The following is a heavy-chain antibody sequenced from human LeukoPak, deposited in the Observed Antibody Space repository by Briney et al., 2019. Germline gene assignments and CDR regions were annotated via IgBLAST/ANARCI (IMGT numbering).Heavy chain of an antibody. V-gene: IGHV3-23*01. CDR2: ISGSGGST. CDR1: GFTFSSYA. J-gene: IGHJ4*02. D-gene: IGHD3-22*01. Sequence: GGSLRLSCAASGFTFSSYAMSWVRQAPGKGLEWVSAISGSGGSTYYADSVKGRFTISRDNSKNTLYLQMNSLRAEDTAVYYCAKPLKGGDYYDVFDYWGQGTLVTVPS. CDR3: AKPLKGGDYYDVFDY.